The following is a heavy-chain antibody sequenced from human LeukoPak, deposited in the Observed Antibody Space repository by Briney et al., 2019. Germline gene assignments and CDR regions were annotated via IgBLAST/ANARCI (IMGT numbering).Heavy chain of an antibody. J-gene: IGHJ3*02. CDR3: ARQRCTSTSCLTKNAFDI. Sequence: SETLSLTCTVSGSISGYYWSWIRQPPGKGLEWIGYIYTSGSTNYNPSLESRVTISVDTSKNQFSLDLSSVTAADTAVYYCARQRCTSTSCLTKNAFDIWGQGTMVTVSS. V-gene: IGHV4-4*09. CDR2: IYTSGST. D-gene: IGHD2-2*01. CDR1: GSISGYY.